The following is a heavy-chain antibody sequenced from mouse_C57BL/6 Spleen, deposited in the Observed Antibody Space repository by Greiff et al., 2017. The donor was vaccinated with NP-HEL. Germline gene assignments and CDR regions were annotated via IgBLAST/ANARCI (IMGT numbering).Heavy chain of an antibody. Sequence: DVMLVESGGGLVQPGGSLSLSCAASGFTFTDYYMSWVRQPPGKVLEWLGFIRNKANGYTTEYSASVKGRFTISRDNVPSILYLQSNALRADDSATYYCAIYDSYYVYFDVWGTGTTVTVSS. J-gene: IGHJ1*03. CDR3: AIYDSYYVYFDV. V-gene: IGHV7-3*01. CDR2: IRNKANGYTT. CDR1: GFTFTDYY. D-gene: IGHD2-12*01.